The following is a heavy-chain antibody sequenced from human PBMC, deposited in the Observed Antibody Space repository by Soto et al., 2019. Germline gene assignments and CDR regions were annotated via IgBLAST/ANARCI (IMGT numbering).Heavy chain of an antibody. Sequence: QVRLEESGPGLVKPSETLSLICSVSGGSVNNADYFWSWIRHHPENGLEWIGYIYYSGSTRYNPSIKTRATLAIDTSKTQVSLRLNSVTVADTAVYFCARDADYGGSRGGMDVWGRGTTVTVSS. J-gene: IGHJ6*02. CDR3: ARDADYGGSRGGMDV. V-gene: IGHV4-31*03. CDR1: GGSVNNADYF. CDR2: IYYSGST. D-gene: IGHD4-17*01.